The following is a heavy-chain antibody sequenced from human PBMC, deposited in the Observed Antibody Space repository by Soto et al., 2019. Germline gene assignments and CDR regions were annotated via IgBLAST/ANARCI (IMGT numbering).Heavy chain of an antibody. Sequence: ASVKVSFKASGYTFTSYGISWGRQAPGQGLEWMGWISAYNGNTNYAQKLQGRVTMTTDTSTSTAYMELRSLRSDDTAVYYCARRRDGYNVGYYYYGMDVWGQGTTVTVSS. J-gene: IGHJ6*02. CDR1: GYTFTSYG. CDR2: ISAYNGNT. CDR3: ARRRDGYNVGYYYYGMDV. D-gene: IGHD5-12*01. V-gene: IGHV1-18*01.